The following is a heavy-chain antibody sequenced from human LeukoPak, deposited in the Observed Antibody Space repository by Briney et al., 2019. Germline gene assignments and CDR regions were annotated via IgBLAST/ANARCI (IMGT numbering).Heavy chain of an antibody. D-gene: IGHD3-22*01. CDR2: IYSGGST. CDR1: GFTVSSNY. CDR3: ARAAYYYDSSGYYFPPEDY. J-gene: IGHJ4*02. Sequence: GGSLRLPCAASGFTVSSNYMSWVRQAPGKGLEWVSVIYSGGSTYYADSVKGRFTISRDNSKNTLYLQMNSLRAEDTAVYYCARAAYYYDSSGYYFPPEDYWGQGTLVTVSS. V-gene: IGHV3-66*01.